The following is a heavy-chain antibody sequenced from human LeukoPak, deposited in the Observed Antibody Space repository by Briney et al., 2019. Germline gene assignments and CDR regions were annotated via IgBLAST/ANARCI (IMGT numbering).Heavy chain of an antibody. J-gene: IGHJ4*02. CDR3: ARVLVGDYVNFDY. CDR2: IYYSGDT. V-gene: IGHV4-59*01. Sequence: SETLSLTCTVSGGSISNYYWSWIRQPPGKGLEWIGFIYYSGDTSYNPSLQSRVTISVDTTKNQFSPKLSSVTAADTAVYYCARVLVGDYVNFDYWGQGTLVTVSS. D-gene: IGHD4-17*01. CDR1: GGSISNYY.